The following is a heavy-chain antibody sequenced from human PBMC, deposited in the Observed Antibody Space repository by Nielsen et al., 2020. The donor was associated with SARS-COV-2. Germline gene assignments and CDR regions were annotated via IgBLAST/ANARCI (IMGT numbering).Heavy chain of an antibody. J-gene: IGHJ6*03. Sequence: GESLKISCSASGFTFSSTWMDWVRQAPGQGLVWVSRINPSGSGTAYADSVKGRFAVSRDNAGNTVVLQIHSLRVEDTAVYYCAGGADFWSGTQKYSMDVWGKGTTVIVSS. CDR1: GFTFSSTW. V-gene: IGHV3-74*01. CDR2: INPSGSGT. D-gene: IGHD3-3*01. CDR3: AGGADFWSGTQKYSMDV.